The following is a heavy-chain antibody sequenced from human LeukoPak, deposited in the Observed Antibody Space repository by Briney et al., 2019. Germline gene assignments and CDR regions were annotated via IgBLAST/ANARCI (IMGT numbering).Heavy chain of an antibody. CDR2: LSYDGSGK. V-gene: IGHV3-30-3*01. CDR1: GFTFSNYG. J-gene: IGHJ4*02. CDR3: ARDGYGGNSGFDH. D-gene: IGHD4-23*01. Sequence: PGRSLRLSCAASGFTFSNYGMHWARQAPGKGLEWLAILSYDGSGKYYADSVKGRFTISRDNSKKMLYLQMNSLRVEDTAVYYCARDGYGGNSGFDHWGQGTLVIVSS.